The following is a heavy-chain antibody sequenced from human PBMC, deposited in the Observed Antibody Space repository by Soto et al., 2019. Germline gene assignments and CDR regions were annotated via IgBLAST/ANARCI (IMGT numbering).Heavy chain of an antibody. J-gene: IGHJ4*02. CDR2: IHYSGTT. Sequence: SETLSLTCTVSGTSISSYYWSWIRQPPGKGLEWIANIHYSGTTNYNPSLASRVTLSVDTSKNQFSLKMTSVTAADRAMYFCARYNSYAIDYWARGTLVT. D-gene: IGHD2-8*01. CDR1: GTSISSYY. V-gene: IGHV4-59*01. CDR3: ARYNSYAIDY.